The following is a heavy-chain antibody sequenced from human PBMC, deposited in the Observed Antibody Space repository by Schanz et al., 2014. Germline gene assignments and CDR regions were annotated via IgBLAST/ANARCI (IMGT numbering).Heavy chain of an antibody. V-gene: IGHV1-46*01. CDR1: GYTFTSYS. CDR2: INLSGGST. Sequence: QVQLVQSGAEVKKPGASVKVSCKASGYTFTSYSMHWVRQAPGQGLEWMGIINLSGGSTNNAQKCQGRDTVTRDASTSTVDMELRSLRSDDTAVYYCARGGYSSGWYDRDIAHFDYWGQGTLVTVSS. J-gene: IGHJ4*02. CDR3: ARGGYSSGWYDRDIAHFDY. D-gene: IGHD6-19*01.